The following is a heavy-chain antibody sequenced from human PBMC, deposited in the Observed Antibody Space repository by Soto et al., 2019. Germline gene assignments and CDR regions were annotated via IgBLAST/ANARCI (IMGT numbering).Heavy chain of an antibody. D-gene: IGHD2-8*01. Sequence: QGHLVQSGAEVKKPGASVKVSCKASGYTFTRYGISWVRQAPGQGLEWMGWISGYNGDTNYAQNLQDRVTMTIDTSTNTAYMELRSLTSDDTAAYYCAKNGQPPYYYYGLDVWGQGTTVTVSS. CDR2: ISGYNGDT. CDR3: AKNGQPPYYYYGLDV. V-gene: IGHV1-18*01. CDR1: GYTFTRYG. J-gene: IGHJ6*02.